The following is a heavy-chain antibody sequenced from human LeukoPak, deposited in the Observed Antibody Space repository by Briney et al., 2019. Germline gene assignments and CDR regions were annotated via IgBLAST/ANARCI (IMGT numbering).Heavy chain of an antibody. Sequence: SVKVPCKASGGTFSSYAISWVRQAPGQGLEWMGRIIPIFGTANYAQKFQGRVTITTDESTSTAYMELSSLRSEDTAVYYCARGRNYGDYDAFDIWGQGTMVTVYS. CDR1: GGTFSSYA. CDR3: ARGRNYGDYDAFDI. D-gene: IGHD4-17*01. V-gene: IGHV1-69*05. J-gene: IGHJ3*02. CDR2: IIPIFGTA.